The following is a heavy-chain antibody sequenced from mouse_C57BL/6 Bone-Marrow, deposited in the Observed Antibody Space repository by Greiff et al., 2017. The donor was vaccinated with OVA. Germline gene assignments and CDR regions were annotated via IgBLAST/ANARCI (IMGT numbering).Heavy chain of an antibody. CDR1: GFTFSSYG. CDR3: ARRWLLEGFDY. Sequence: EVMLVESGGDLVKPGGSLKLSCAASGFTFSSYGMSWVRQTPDKRLEWVATISSGGSYTYYPDSVKGRFTISRDNAKNTLYLQMSSLKSEDTAMYYCARRWLLEGFDYWGQGTTLTVSS. D-gene: IGHD2-3*01. V-gene: IGHV5-6*01. CDR2: ISSGGSYT. J-gene: IGHJ2*01.